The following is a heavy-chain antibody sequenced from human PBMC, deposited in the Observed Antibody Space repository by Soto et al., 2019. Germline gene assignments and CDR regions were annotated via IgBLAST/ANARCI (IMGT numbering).Heavy chain of an antibody. Sequence: QPVGSLRLSCAASGFNFSNYAMHWVRQAPGKGLEWLAIISYEGSNKYSADSVKGRFTISRDNAKNALYLQMNSLRPEDTAVYYCAKDWAPAVAGRFLDSWGQGTPVTVSS. D-gene: IGHD6-19*01. CDR3: AKDWAPAVAGRFLDS. CDR2: ISYEGSNK. V-gene: IGHV3-30*18. CDR1: GFNFSNYA. J-gene: IGHJ5*01.